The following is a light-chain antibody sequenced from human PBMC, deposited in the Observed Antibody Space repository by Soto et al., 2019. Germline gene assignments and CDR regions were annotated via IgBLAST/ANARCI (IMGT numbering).Light chain of an antibody. CDR3: SSYTSSSTLAV. Sequence: QSALTQPASVSGSPGQSITISCIGTSSDVGGYNYVSWYQQHPGKAPKLMIYDVSTRPSGVSNRFSGSKSGNTASLTISGLQAEDEADYYCSSYTSSSTLAVFGGGTQLTVL. J-gene: IGLJ7*01. V-gene: IGLV2-14*01. CDR1: SSDVGGYNY. CDR2: DVS.